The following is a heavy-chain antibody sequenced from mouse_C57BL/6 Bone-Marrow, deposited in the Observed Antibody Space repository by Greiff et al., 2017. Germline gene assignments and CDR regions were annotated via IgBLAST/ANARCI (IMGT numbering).Heavy chain of an antibody. CDR1: GFTFSSYA. CDR3: ARGIYYWYFDV. Sequence: DVMLVESGGGLVKPGGSLKLSCAASGFTFSSYAMSWVRQTPEKRLEWVATISDGGSYTYYPENVKGRFTISRDNTKNNLYLRMSHLKSEATAMYYCARGIYYWYFDVWGTGTTVTVSS. V-gene: IGHV5-4*03. CDR2: ISDGGSYT. D-gene: IGHD1-1*01. J-gene: IGHJ1*03.